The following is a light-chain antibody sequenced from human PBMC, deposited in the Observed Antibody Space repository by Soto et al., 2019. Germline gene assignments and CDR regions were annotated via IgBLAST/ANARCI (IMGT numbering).Light chain of an antibody. CDR3: QQYNSWLWT. CDR2: GAS. CDR1: QSVSSK. J-gene: IGKJ1*01. Sequence: EMVMTQSPAPLSVSPGEGATLSCRASQSVSSKLAWYQQKPGRAPRLLIYGASTRATGIPARFSGSGSGTEFTLIISSLQSEDSAVYYCQQYNSWLWTFGQGTKVDIK. V-gene: IGKV3-15*01.